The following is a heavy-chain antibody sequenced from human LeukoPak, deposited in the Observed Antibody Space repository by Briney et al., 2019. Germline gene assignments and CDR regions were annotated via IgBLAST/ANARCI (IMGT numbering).Heavy chain of an antibody. CDR1: GGSISSYY. J-gene: IGHJ4*02. CDR2: IYSTGST. Sequence: SETLSLTCTVSGGSISSYYWSWIRQPAGKGLQWIGRIYSTGSTNYNPSLKSRVTMSVDTSKNQFSLRLRSVTAADTAVYYCTRQIASAGTAGFDFWGQGALVTVSS. V-gene: IGHV4-4*07. CDR3: TRQIASAGTAGFDF. D-gene: IGHD6-13*01.